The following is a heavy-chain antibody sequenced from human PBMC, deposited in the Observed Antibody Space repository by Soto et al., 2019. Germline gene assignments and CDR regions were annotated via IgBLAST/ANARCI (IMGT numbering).Heavy chain of an antibody. CDR2: ISAYNGNT. V-gene: IGHV1-18*01. Sequence: QVQLVQSGAEVKKPGASVKVSCKASGYTFTSYGISWVRQAPGQGLEWMGWISAYNGNTNYAQKLGGRVTRTTDTSASTASREWRALGSNDTAVYYCAGNGAAAAPFTSGGQGTLVTVSS. CDR1: GYTFTSYG. CDR3: AGNGAAAAPFTS. D-gene: IGHD6-13*01. J-gene: IGHJ4*02.